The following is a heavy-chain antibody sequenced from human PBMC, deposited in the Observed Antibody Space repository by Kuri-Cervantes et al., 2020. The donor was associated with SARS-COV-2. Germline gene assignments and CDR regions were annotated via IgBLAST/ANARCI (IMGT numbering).Heavy chain of an antibody. J-gene: IGHJ4*02. CDR2: FIPIVGVP. CDR3: ARETSRTSGTGYYFDY. V-gene: IGHV1-69*04. Sequence: SVKVSCKASGGGFSSYAISWVRQAPGQGLEWMGSFIPIVGVPNYAQNFQSRVTITADTSTSTAYVELSSLRSEDTAVYHCARETSRTSGTGYYFDYWGQGTLVTVSS. D-gene: IGHD6-19*01. CDR1: GGGFSSYA.